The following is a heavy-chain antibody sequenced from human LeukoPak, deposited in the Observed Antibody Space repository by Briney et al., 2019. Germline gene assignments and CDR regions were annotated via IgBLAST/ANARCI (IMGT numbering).Heavy chain of an antibody. CDR3: GSNLAVAGTGAGNWFDP. J-gene: IGHJ5*02. Sequence: SVKVSCKASGGTFISYAISWVRQAPGQGLEWMGGIIPIFGTANYAQKFQGRVTITTDESTSTAYMELSSLRSEDTAVYYCGSNLAVAGTGAGNWFDPWGQGTLVTVSS. V-gene: IGHV1-69*05. CDR2: IIPIFGTA. CDR1: GGTFISYA. D-gene: IGHD6-19*01.